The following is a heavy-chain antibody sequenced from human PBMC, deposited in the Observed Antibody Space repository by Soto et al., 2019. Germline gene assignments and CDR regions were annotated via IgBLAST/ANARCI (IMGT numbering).Heavy chain of an antibody. D-gene: IGHD3-16*02. V-gene: IGHV3-23*01. CDR2: ASGSGDNT. J-gene: IGHJ4*02. CDR3: SKGRYQQDF. CDR1: GFTFTSYV. Sequence: EVQLSESGGGLVQPGGSLKLSCAASGFTFTSYVINWVRQAPGKGLEWAAAASGSGDNTYYADSVKGRFTISRDISENMVNLQMNSLRAEDTAVYYCSKGRYQQDFWGQGTLVTVS.